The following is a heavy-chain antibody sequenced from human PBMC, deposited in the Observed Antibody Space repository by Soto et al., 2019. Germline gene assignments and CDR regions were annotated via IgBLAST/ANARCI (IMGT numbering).Heavy chain of an antibody. CDR2: ISSSSSTI. CDR1: GFTFSSYS. Sequence: GGSLRLSCAASGFTFSSYSMNWVRQAPGKGLEWVSYISSSSSTIYYADSVKGRFTISRDNAKNSLYLQMNSLRAEDTAVYYCAKDLEKFGMDLRGQGTTVTVSS. J-gene: IGHJ6*02. CDR3: AKDLEKFGMDL. V-gene: IGHV3-48*01.